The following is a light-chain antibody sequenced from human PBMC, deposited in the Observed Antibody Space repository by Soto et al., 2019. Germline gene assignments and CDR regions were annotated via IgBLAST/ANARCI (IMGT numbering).Light chain of an antibody. Sequence: IQITQSPSTLSVSPGDRATLSCRASQSISGYLAWYQQKPGKAPRLLIYDASTLRTGFPSRFSGSGSGTEFTLTISSLQPEDFAIYYCQQYKSYSQTFGQGTKVDI. J-gene: IGKJ1*01. CDR3: QQYKSYSQT. V-gene: IGKV1-5*01. CDR2: DAS. CDR1: QSISGY.